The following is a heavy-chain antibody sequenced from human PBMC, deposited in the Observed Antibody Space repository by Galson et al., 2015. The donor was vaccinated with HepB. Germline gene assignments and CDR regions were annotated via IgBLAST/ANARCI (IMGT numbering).Heavy chain of an antibody. J-gene: IGHJ4*02. Sequence: ETLSLTCTVSGGSISSYYWSWIRQPPGKGLEWIGYIYYSGSTNYNPSLKSRVTISVDTSKNQFSLKLSSVTAADTAVYYCARLNYGFRLGYWGQGTLVTVSS. CDR2: IYYSGST. V-gene: IGHV4-59*01. CDR3: ARLNYGFRLGY. D-gene: IGHD4-17*01. CDR1: GGSISSYY.